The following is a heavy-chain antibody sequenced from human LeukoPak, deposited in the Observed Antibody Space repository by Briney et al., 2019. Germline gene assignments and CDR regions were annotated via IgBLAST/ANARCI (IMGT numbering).Heavy chain of an antibody. Sequence: AGGSLRLSCAASGFTFYDYAMHWVRHAPGKGLEGVSGISWNSGSIVYADSVKGRSTISRDNAKNSLYLQMNSLRAEDMALYYCAKDNRAVAGTGYFDYWGQGTLVTVSS. CDR2: ISWNSGSI. CDR3: AKDNRAVAGTGYFDY. D-gene: IGHD6-19*01. CDR1: GFTFYDYA. V-gene: IGHV3-9*03. J-gene: IGHJ4*02.